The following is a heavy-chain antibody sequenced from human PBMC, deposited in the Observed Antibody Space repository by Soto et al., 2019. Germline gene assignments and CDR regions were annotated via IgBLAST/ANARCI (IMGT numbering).Heavy chain of an antibody. CDR1: GGSISSYY. J-gene: IGHJ3*02. CDR2: IYYSGST. D-gene: IGHD5-12*01. Sequence: QVQLQESGPGLVKPSETLSLTCTVSGGSISSYYWSWIRQPPGKGLEWIGYIYYSGSTNYNPSLKSRVTISVDTSKNQFSLKLSSVTAADTAVYYCARDPHNVATIGAFDIWGQGTMVTVSS. CDR3: ARDPHNVATIGAFDI. V-gene: IGHV4-59*01.